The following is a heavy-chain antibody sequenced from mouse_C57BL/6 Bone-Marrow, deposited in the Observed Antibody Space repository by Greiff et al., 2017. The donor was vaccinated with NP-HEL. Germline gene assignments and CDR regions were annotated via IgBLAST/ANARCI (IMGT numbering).Heavy chain of an antibody. Sequence: VQLQQSGPELVKPGASVKISCKASGYSFTGYYMNWVQQSPEKSLEWIGEINPSTGGTTYTHKFKAKATLTVDKSSSTAYMQLKSLTSEDSAVDYCARRQRRLEVFADWGQGTLVTVSA. J-gene: IGHJ3*01. V-gene: IGHV1-42*01. CDR2: INPSTGGT. D-gene: IGHD3-2*02. CDR3: ARRQRRLEVFAD. CDR1: GYSFTGYY.